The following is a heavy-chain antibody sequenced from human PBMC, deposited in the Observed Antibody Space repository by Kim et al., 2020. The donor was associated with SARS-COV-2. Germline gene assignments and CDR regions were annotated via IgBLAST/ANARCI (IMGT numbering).Heavy chain of an antibody. Sequence: GGSLRLSCAASGFTFDSYEINWVRQAPGKGLEWVSYIRYSGSTTYYADSVKGRFTVSRDNAKNTLFLQMNSLRAEDTAVYYCAREGVIGTDAFDNWGQGTLVTVSS. D-gene: IGHD2-21*01. J-gene: IGHJ3*02. V-gene: IGHV3-48*03. CDR1: GFTFDSYE. CDR2: IRYSGSTT. CDR3: AREGVIGTDAFDN.